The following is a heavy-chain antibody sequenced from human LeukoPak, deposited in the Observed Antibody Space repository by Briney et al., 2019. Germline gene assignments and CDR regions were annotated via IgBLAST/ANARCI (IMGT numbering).Heavy chain of an antibody. CDR1: GFTFSSYG. Sequence: QTGGSLRLSCAASGFTFSSYGMHWVRQAPGKRLDWVAVVSYDGSNKYYADSVKGRFTISRDNSKNTLYLQMNSLRAEDAAVYYCATIGDRRSGELYRIDYWGQGTLVTVSS. CDR2: VSYDGSNK. D-gene: IGHD1-26*01. CDR3: ATIGDRRSGELYRIDY. J-gene: IGHJ4*02. V-gene: IGHV3-30-3*01.